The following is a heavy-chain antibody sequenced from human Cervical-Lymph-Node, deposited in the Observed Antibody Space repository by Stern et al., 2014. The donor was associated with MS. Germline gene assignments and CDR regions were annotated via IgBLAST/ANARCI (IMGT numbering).Heavy chain of an antibody. D-gene: IGHD6-13*01. V-gene: IGHV4-34*01. CDR3: ARGWVAARFDP. CDR1: GGSFSGYY. J-gene: IGHJ5*02. CDR2: ISDSAVT. Sequence: QVQLQQWGAGLLKPSETLSLICAVQGGSFSGYYWHWIRQPPGKGLEWIGEISDSAVTNYNPSLKSRIPISLDTSKNQFSLKVNSVTAADTAVYYCARGWVAARFDPWGQGTLVTVSS.